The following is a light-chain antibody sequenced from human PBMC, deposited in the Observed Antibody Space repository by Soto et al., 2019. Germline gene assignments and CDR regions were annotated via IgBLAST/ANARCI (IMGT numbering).Light chain of an antibody. CDR3: QPYNSYSTWT. CDR2: DAS. J-gene: IGKJ1*01. CDR1: HIINRW. V-gene: IGKV1-5*01. Sequence: DIQMTQSPSTLSASVGDRVTITCRASHIINRWLAWYQQKPGKAPNLLIYDASSLKSGVPSRFSGSGSGTEFTLTISSLQPDDFATYHCQPYNSYSTWTFGQGTKVEIK.